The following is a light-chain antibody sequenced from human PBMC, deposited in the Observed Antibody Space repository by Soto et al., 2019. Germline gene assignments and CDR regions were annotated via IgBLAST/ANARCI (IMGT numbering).Light chain of an antibody. V-gene: IGLV2-8*01. Sequence: QSALTQPPSASGSPGQSVTISCTGTSSDVGGYNYVSWYQQHPGNAPKLMIYEVSKQPSGVPDRFSGSKSGNTASLTVSGLQAEDEADYYCSSYAGSNILSVVFGGGTQLTVL. J-gene: IGLJ2*01. CDR3: SSYAGSNILSVV. CDR1: SSDVGGYNY. CDR2: EVS.